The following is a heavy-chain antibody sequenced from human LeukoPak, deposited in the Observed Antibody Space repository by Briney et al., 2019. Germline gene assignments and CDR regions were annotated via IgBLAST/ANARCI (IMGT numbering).Heavy chain of an antibody. D-gene: IGHD1-26*01. CDR2: IYSGGST. CDR3: ARDIVEGGLPLRSS. Sequence: HPGRSLRLSCAASGFTFSSYAMHWVRQAPGKGLEWVSVIYSGGSTYYADSVKGRFTISRDNSKNTLYLQMNSLRAEDTAVYYCARDIVEGGLPLRSSWGQGTMVTVSS. J-gene: IGHJ3*01. CDR1: GFTFSSYA. V-gene: IGHV3-66*01.